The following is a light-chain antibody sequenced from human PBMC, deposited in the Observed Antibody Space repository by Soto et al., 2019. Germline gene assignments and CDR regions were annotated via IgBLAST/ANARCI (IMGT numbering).Light chain of an antibody. CDR1: QDISNY. Sequence: DIQMTQSPSSLSASVGDRVTITCQASQDISNYLNWYQQKPGKAPKLLIYDASNLQTGVPSRFSGSGSGTDFTVTISSLQPEDIETYYCLQYDNLPPYTFGQGTKLEIK. CDR2: DAS. V-gene: IGKV1-33*01. CDR3: LQYDNLPPYT. J-gene: IGKJ2*01.